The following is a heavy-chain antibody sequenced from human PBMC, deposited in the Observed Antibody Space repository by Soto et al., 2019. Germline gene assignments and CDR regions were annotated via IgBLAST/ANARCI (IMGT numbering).Heavy chain of an antibody. V-gene: IGHV5-51*01. D-gene: IGHD6-6*01. J-gene: IGHJ6*02. CDR3: ARHTPIIAATLYYYYGMDV. Sequence: SLKISCKGSGYSFTSYWIGWVRQMPGKGLEWMGIIYPGDSDTRYSPSFQGQVTISADKSISTAYLQWSSLKASDTAMYYCARHTPIIAATLYYYYGMDVWGQGTTVTVSS. CDR1: GYSFTSYW. CDR2: IYPGDSDT.